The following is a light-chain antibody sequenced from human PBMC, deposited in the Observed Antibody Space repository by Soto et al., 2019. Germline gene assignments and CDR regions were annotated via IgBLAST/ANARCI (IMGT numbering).Light chain of an antibody. V-gene: IGLV2-23*01. CDR2: EGN. CDR1: NNDVGSYNL. CDR3: SSYEGSSIYVV. Sequence: QSVLTQPASVSGSPGQSITLSCTGTNNDVGSYNLVSWYQQHPGKAPKVMLYEGNKRPSGVSNRFSASKSGNTASLTISGLQADDEADYYCSSYEGSSIYVVFGGGTKVTVL. J-gene: IGLJ2*01.